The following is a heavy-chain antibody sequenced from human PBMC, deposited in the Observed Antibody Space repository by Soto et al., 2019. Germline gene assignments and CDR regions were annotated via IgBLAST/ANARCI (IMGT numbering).Heavy chain of an antibody. J-gene: IGHJ6*02. CDR2: ISYDGSNK. D-gene: IGHD6-13*01. CDR1: GFTFSSYG. Sequence: VGSLRLSCAASGFTFSSYGMHWVRQAPGKGLEWVAVISYDGSNKYYADSVKGRFTISRDNSKNTLYLQMNSLRAEDTAVYYCAKDPRIAAAGHYYYYGMDVWGQGTTVTVSS. V-gene: IGHV3-30*18. CDR3: AKDPRIAAAGHYYYYGMDV.